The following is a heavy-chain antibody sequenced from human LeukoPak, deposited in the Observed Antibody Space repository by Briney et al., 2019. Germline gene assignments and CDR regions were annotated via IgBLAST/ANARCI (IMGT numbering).Heavy chain of an antibody. V-gene: IGHV4-30-4*08. CDR3: ASEDSSSSYFDY. J-gene: IGHJ4*02. CDR1: GGSISSGDYY. Sequence: NPSGTLSLTCTVPGGSISSGDYYWSWIRQPPGKGLEWIGYIYYSGSTYYNPSLKSRVTISVDTSKNQFSLKLSSVTAADTAVYYCASEDSSSSYFDYWGQGTLVTVSS. CDR2: IYYSGST. D-gene: IGHD6-6*01.